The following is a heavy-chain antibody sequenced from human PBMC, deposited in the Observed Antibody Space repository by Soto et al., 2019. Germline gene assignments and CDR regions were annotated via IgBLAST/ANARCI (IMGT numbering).Heavy chain of an antibody. CDR2: ISGSGGST. CDR3: AKDLGYCSGGSCPFDY. Sequence: GGSLRLCCAASGFTFSSYAMSWVRQAPGKGLEWVSAISGSGGSTYYADSVKGRFTISRDNSKNTLYLQMNSLRAEDTAVYYCAKDLGYCSGGSCPFDYWGQGTLVTV. D-gene: IGHD2-15*01. V-gene: IGHV3-23*01. CDR1: GFTFSSYA. J-gene: IGHJ4*02.